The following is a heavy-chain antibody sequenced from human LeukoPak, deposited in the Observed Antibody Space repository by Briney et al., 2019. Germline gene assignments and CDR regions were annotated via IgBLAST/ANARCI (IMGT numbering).Heavy chain of an antibody. V-gene: IGHV4-59*01. Sequence: PSETLSLTCTVSGGSISSYYWSWIWQRPGKGLEWIGYIYYSGSTNYNPSLKSRVTISIDTSKNQFSLKLSSVTAAGTAVYYCARSSAVTMGGAFDIWGQGTMVTVSS. D-gene: IGHD4-17*01. CDR2: IYYSGST. J-gene: IGHJ3*02. CDR3: ARSSAVTMGGAFDI. CDR1: GGSISSYY.